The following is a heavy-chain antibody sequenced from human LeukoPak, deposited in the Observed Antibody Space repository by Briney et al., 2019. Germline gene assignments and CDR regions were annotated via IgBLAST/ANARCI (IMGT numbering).Heavy chain of an antibody. D-gene: IGHD6-13*01. V-gene: IGHV1-46*01. CDR2: ISPSGSST. CDR1: GYTFSSYY. CDR3: ARGDSRSPRNALDI. J-gene: IGHJ3*02. Sequence: ASVKVSCKASGYTFSSYYMHWVRQAPGQGLEWMGIISPSGSSTSHAQKFQGRVTMTRDTSTATVSMEVSSLRSDDTAVYYCARGDSRSPRNALDIWGQGTMVTVSS.